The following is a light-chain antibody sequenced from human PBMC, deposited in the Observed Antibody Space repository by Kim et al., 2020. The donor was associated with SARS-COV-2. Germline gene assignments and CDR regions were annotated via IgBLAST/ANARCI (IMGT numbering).Light chain of an antibody. Sequence: SYELTQPPSVSVSPGQTASITCSGDKLGDKYASWYQQNPGQSPVVVIFRDNRRPSGIPERFSGSNSGNTATLTISGTQAMDEADYYCQAWDSSIYVFGTGTKVTVL. CDR1: KLGDKY. CDR3: QAWDSSIYV. CDR2: RDN. J-gene: IGLJ1*01. V-gene: IGLV3-1*01.